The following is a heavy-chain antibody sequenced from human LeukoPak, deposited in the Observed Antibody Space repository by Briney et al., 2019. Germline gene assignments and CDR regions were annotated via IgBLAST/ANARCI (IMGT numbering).Heavy chain of an antibody. CDR3: AREGGINCGGDCYPGYYGMDV. V-gene: IGHV3-33*08. J-gene: IGHJ6*02. Sequence: PGRSLRLSCAASGFTFSSYAMHGVRQAPGKGLEWVAVIWYDGSNKYYADSVKGRFTISRDNSKNTLYLQMNSLRAEDTAVYYCAREGGINCGGDCYPGYYGMDVWGQGTTVTVSS. CDR2: IWYDGSNK. D-gene: IGHD2-21*02. CDR1: GFTFSSYA.